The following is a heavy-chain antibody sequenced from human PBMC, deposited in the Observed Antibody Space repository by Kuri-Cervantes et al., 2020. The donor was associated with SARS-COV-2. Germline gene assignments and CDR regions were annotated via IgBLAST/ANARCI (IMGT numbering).Heavy chain of an antibody. CDR2: IIPILGIA. CDR3: AADMAYCGGDCYSNYYYYYGMDV. CDR1: GYTFTGYY. J-gene: IGHJ6*02. Sequence: SVKVSCKASGYTFTGYYMHWVRQAPGQGLEWMGRIIPILGIANYAQKFQGRVTITADKSTSTAYMELSSLRSEDTAVYYCAADMAYCGGDCYSNYYYYYGMDVWGQGTTVTVSS. V-gene: IGHV1-69*04. D-gene: IGHD2-21*02.